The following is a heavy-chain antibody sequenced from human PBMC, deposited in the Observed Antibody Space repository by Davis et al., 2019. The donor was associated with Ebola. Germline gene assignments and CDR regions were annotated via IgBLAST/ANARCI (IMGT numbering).Heavy chain of an antibody. D-gene: IGHD6-19*01. J-gene: IGHJ4*02. CDR1: GYFFTSYS. Sequence: GESLKISCKGSGYFFTSYSIAWVRQMPGKGLEWLGIIYPGDSDTRYSPSFQGQVTFSADRSISTAYLQWTSLKASDTAIYYCARQGAVAGTGVDFWGQGTLVIVSS. V-gene: IGHV5-51*01. CDR2: IYPGDSDT. CDR3: ARQGAVAGTGVDF.